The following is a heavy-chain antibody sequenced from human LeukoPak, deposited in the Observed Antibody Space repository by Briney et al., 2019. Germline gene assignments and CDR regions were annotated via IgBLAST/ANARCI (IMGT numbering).Heavy chain of an antibody. CDR3: ARIHPSRNDGWPLFHH. V-gene: IGHV3-11*01. D-gene: IGHD1-1*01. Sequence: GGSLRLSCAVSGFTFSDYYMSWIRQAPGKGLEWLSYISSTGDTIYDADSVKGRFTTSRDNAKNSLYLQINSLRVEDTAMYFCARIHPSRNDGWPLFHHWGRGALVTVSS. CDR1: GFTFSDYY. J-gene: IGHJ1*01. CDR2: ISSTGDTI.